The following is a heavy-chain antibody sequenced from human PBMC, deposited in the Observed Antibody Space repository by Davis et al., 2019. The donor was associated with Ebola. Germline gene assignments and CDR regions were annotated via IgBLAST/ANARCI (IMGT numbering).Heavy chain of an antibody. CDR3: ARKSTFFDY. J-gene: IGHJ4*02. Sequence: GESLKISCAASGFTFSNYWMSWVRQAPGKGLEWVANIKQDGSENYYVDSVKGRFTISRDNAKNSLYLQMNSLRAEDTAVYYCARKSTFFDYWGQGTRVTVSS. V-gene: IGHV3-7*03. CDR2: IKQDGSEN. CDR1: GFTFSNYW. D-gene: IGHD3-16*01.